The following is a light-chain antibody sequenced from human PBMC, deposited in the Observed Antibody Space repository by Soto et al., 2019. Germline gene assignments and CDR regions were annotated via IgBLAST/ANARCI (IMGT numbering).Light chain of an antibody. CDR1: QNIDAW. V-gene: IGKV1-5*03. J-gene: IGKJ1*01. CDR2: KAS. CDR3: QQYNNWPPWT. Sequence: DIQMTQSPSTLSASVGDRVTITCRASQNIDAWLAWYQQEPGKAPKVLIYKASSLESGVPSRFSGSGSGTEFTLTISSLQSEDFAVYCCQQYNNWPPWTFGQGTKVDIK.